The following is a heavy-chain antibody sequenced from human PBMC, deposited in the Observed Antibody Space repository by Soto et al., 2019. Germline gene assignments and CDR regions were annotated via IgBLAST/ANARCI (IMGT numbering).Heavy chain of an antibody. Sequence: EVHLLESGGGLVQPGGSLRLSCAASGFTFRIYWMSWVRQAPVKGLEWVASIKQDGSEKYYVDTVKGRFSISRDNAKHAPYLQMNNLRGEDTALFYCARTNRGTFTFDYWGQGTLVTVSS. CDR3: ARTNRGTFTFDY. CDR2: IKQDGSEK. D-gene: IGHD1-26*01. J-gene: IGHJ4*02. CDR1: GFTFRIYW. V-gene: IGHV3-7*03.